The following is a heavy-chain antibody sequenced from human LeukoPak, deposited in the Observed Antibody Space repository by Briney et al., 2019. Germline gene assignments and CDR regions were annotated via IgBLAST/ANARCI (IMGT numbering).Heavy chain of an antibody. D-gene: IGHD6-19*01. CDR3: ARDRYSSGWQPNPFDY. Sequence: GSLRLSCAASGFTFSINTLNWVRQAPGKGLEWVSSITSSSTYILYADSVKGRFTISRDNSKNTLYLQMNSLRAEDTALYYCARDRYSSGWQPNPFDYWGQGTLVTVSS. V-gene: IGHV3-21*04. J-gene: IGHJ4*02. CDR2: ITSSSTYI. CDR1: GFTFSINT.